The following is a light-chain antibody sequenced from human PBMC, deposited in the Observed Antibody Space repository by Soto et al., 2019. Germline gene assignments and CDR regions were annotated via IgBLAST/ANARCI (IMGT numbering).Light chain of an antibody. V-gene: IGLV2-14*01. CDR1: SSDVGGYNY. J-gene: IGLJ1*01. CDR2: EVS. Sequence: QSALTQPASVSGSPGQSITISCTGTSSDVGGYNYVSWYQQHPGKAPKLIIYEVSNRPSGVSHHFSGSKSGSTSSLTISGLQAEDEADYYCTSYTTPSTRFVFGTGTKLTVL. CDR3: TSYTTPSTRFV.